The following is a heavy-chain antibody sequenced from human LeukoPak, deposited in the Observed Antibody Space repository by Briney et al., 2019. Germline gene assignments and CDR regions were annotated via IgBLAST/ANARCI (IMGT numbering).Heavy chain of an antibody. CDR2: IYSGGTI. Sequence: GGSLRLSCAASGFTVSSNYMAWVRQAPGKGLEWVSVIYSGGTIYYADSVKGRFTISRDNSKNTLYLQMNSLRAEDTAVYYCAREGSYNGSTMWYFDYWGQGTLVTVSS. D-gene: IGHD2-2*01. V-gene: IGHV3-53*01. J-gene: IGHJ4*02. CDR1: GFTVSSNY. CDR3: AREGSYNGSTMWYFDY.